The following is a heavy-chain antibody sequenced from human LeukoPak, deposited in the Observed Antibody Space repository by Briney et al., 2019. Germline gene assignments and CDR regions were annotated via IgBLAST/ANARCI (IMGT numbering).Heavy chain of an antibody. V-gene: IGHV3-48*02. CDR2: IDGSGDTI. CDR3: SRRFDC. Sequence: GGSLRLSCAASGFTFSDYSMNWVRQAPGKVLDWVSYIDGSGDTIYYADSVKGRLTIYRDNAKNSLDLQMNSLRDEDTAVYYCSRRFDCWGQGTLVTVSS. J-gene: IGHJ4*02. CDR1: GFTFSDYS.